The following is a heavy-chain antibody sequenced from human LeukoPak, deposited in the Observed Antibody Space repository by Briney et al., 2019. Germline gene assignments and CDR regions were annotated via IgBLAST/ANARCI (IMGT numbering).Heavy chain of an antibody. CDR3: ARGSPDYYDTRAGYYYYMDV. J-gene: IGHJ6*03. D-gene: IGHD3-22*01. Sequence: SETLSLTCTVSGGSISSYYWSWIRQPPGKGLEWIGYIYYSGSTNYNPSLKSRVTISVDTSKNQFSLKLSSVTAADTAVYYCARGSPDYYDTRAGYYYYMDVWGKGTTVTVSS. V-gene: IGHV4-59*12. CDR2: IYYSGST. CDR1: GGSISSYY.